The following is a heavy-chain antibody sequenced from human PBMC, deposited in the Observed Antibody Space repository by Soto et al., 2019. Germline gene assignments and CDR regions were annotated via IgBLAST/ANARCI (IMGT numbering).Heavy chain of an antibody. CDR3: ARVCGGDGCLGHAQ. Sequence: PGGSLRLSCAVSGFTFSDDWMSWVRQAPGKGLEWVANIKQDGNEKYYVDSVKGRFTISRDNAKNSLYLQMNSLRVEDTAVYYCARVCGGDGCLGHAQWGQGTLVTVSS. D-gene: IGHD2-21*01. CDR2: IKQDGNEK. CDR1: GFTFSDDW. V-gene: IGHV3-7*01. J-gene: IGHJ4*02.